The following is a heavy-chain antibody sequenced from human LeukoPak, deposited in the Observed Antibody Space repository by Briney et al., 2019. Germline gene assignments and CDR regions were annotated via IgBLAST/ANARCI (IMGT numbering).Heavy chain of an antibody. CDR2: INPSGGST. CDR3: ARELIPKNGKNPTIFDY. J-gene: IGHJ4*02. D-gene: IGHD2-8*01. CDR1: GYTFTSYY. Sequence: ASVKVSCKASGYTFTSYYMHWVRQAPGQGLEWMGIINPSGGSTSYAQKFQGRVTMTRDTSTSTVYMELSSLRSEDTAVYYCARELIPKNGKNPTIFDYWGQGTLVTVSS. V-gene: IGHV1-46*01.